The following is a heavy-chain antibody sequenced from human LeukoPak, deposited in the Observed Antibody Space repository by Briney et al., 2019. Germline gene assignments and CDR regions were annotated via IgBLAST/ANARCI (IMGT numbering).Heavy chain of an antibody. V-gene: IGHV1-8*01. Sequence: GASVKVSCKASGYTFTSYDINWVRQATGQGLEWMGWMNPNSGNTGYAQKFQGRVTMTRNTSISTAYMELSSLRSEDTAVYYCARVLVGVGYCSSTSCYTGIHYYYYMDVWGKGTTVTVSS. CDR2: MNPNSGNT. CDR1: GYTFTSYD. J-gene: IGHJ6*03. D-gene: IGHD2-2*02. CDR3: ARVLVGVGYCSSTSCYTGIHYYYYMDV.